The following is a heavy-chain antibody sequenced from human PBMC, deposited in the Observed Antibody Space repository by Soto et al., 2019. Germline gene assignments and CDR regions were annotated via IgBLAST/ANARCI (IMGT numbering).Heavy chain of an antibody. J-gene: IGHJ4*02. V-gene: IGHV4-59*08. CDR2: IYYSGST. D-gene: IGHD5-12*01. CDR1: GGSISSYY. CDR3: ARHPPLSMVATLVDY. Sequence: SETLSLTCTVSGGSISSYYWSWIRQPPGKGLEWIGYIYYSGSTNYNPSLKSRVTISVDTSKNQFSLKLSSVTAADTAVYYCARHPPLSMVATLVDYWGQGTLVTVSS.